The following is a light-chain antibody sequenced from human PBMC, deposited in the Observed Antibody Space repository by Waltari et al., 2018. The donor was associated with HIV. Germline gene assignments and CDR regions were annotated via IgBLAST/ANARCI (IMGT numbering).Light chain of an antibody. CDR3: STWDDSLNGRV. Sequence: QSVLTQPPSASGTPGQWVTISCSGSSPNIGSRSVNWYQQLPGTAPNLLIYSDNQRPSGVPDRLSGSKSGTPASLAISWLQSEDEADYYCSTWDDSLNGRVFGGGTKLTVL. CDR2: SDN. V-gene: IGLV1-44*01. CDR1: SPNIGSRS. J-gene: IGLJ3*02.